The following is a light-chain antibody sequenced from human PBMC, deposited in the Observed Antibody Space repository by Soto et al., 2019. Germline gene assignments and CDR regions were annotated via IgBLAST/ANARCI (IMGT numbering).Light chain of an antibody. J-gene: IGLJ2*01. CDR3: QTWDTGIGLV. V-gene: IGLV4-69*02. CDR1: SGYNTYA. CDR2: LNSDGRH. Sequence: QLVLTQSPSASASLGASVKLTCTLSSGYNTYAIAWHQQQPEKGPRYLMNLNSDGRHSKGDGIPDRFSGSTSGAERYLTISSLQSEDEADYYCQTWDTGIGLVFGGGTKLTVL.